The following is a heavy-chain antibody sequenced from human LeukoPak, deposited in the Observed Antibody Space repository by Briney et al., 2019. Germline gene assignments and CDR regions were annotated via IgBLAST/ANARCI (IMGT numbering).Heavy chain of an antibody. D-gene: IGHD4-17*01. Sequence: PGGSLRLSCAASGFTFNNYLMNWVRQAPGKGLVWVSRITPAGSEANYADSVTGRFTISRDNAKNSLYLHMSSLRDEDTAVYYCATGEVAGGDGQGLDYWGQGTLVTVSS. CDR2: ITPAGSEA. CDR3: ATGEVAGGDGQGLDY. CDR1: GFTFNNYL. V-gene: IGHV3-74*01. J-gene: IGHJ4*02.